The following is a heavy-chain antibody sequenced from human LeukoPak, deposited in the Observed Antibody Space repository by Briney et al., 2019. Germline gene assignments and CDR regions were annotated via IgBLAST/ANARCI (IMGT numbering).Heavy chain of an antibody. CDR3: ARGYGSSRGWY. D-gene: IGHD6-6*01. CDR1: GFTFSSNW. V-gene: IGHV3-74*01. Sequence: GGSLRLSCVASGFTFSSNWMHWVRQAPGKGLVWVSRINEDGRTTNYADSVKGRFTISRDNAKNTLYLQMNSLRAEDTAVYYCARGYGSSRGWYWGQGTLVTVSS. CDR2: INEDGRTT. J-gene: IGHJ4*02.